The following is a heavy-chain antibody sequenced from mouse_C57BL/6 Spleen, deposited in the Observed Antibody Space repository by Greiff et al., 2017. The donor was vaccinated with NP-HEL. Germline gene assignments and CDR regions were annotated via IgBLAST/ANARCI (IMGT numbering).Heavy chain of an antibody. D-gene: IGHD1-1*02. V-gene: IGHV3-1*01. CDR1: GYSITSGYD. CDR2: IRYSGST. CDR3: ARAGGSAWFAY. J-gene: IGHJ3*01. Sequence: EVKLQESGPGMVKPSQSLSLTCPVTGYSITSGYDWHWIRHFPGNKLEWMGYIRYSGSTNYNPSLKSRISITHDTSKNHFFLKLNSGTTEDTATYDCARAGGSAWFAYWGQGTLVTVSA.